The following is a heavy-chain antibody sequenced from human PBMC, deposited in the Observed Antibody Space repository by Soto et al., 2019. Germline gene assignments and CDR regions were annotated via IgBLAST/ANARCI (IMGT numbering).Heavy chain of an antibody. D-gene: IGHD2-15*01. CDR2: INAGNGNT. V-gene: IGHV1-3*01. CDR1: GYTFTSYA. J-gene: IGHJ6*03. CDR3: ARILDCSGGSCYFYPGMDV. Sequence: ASVKVSCKASGYTFTSYAMHWVRQAPGQRLEWMGWINAGNGNTKYSQKFQGRVTITRDTSASTAYMELSSLRSEDTAVYYCARILDCSGGSCYFYPGMDVWGKGTTVTVSS.